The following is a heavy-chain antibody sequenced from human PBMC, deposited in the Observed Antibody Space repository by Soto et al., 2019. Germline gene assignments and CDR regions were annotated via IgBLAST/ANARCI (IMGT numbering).Heavy chain of an antibody. D-gene: IGHD5-12*01. CDR1: GDSVSSNRAG. J-gene: IGHJ6*03. CDR2: TYYKSKWFN. V-gene: IGHV6-1*01. CDR3: ARGSWDDVSGHYYMDV. Sequence: QVPLQLSGPGLMEPSQTLSLTCAISGDSVSSNRAGWNWVRQTPSRGLEWLGRTYYKSKWFNNYAVSVKSRITINPDTSQNQFSLHLDSVTPEDTAVYFCARGSWDDVSGHYYMDVWGKGTTVTVSS.